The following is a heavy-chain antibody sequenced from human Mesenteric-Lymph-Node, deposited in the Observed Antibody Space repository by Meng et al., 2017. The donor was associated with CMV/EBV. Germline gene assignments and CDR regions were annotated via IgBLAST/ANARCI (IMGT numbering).Heavy chain of an antibody. CDR1: GGSFSGYY. J-gene: IGHJ4*01. V-gene: IGHV4-34*01. CDR3: ARGYHQLVRFNY. CDR2: INHSGST. D-gene: IGHD2-2*01. Sequence: GSLRLSCAVYGGSFSGYYWTWIRQPPGKGLEWIGEINHSGSTTYNPSLKSRVTISIDTSKNQFSLKLNAVTTADTAVYYCARGYHQLVRFNYWGHGTLVTVSS.